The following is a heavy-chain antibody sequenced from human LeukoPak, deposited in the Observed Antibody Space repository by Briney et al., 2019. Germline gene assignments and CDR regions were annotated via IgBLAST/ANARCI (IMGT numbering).Heavy chain of an antibody. CDR3: TRTRNLAAAGTFDY. Sequence: GGSLRLSCAASGFTFSGSAMHWVCRASGKGLEWVGRIRSKANSYATAYAASVKGRFTISRDDSKNTAYLQMNSLKTEDTAVYYCTRTRNLAAAGTFDYRGQGTLVTVSS. D-gene: IGHD6-13*01. CDR2: IRSKANSYAT. J-gene: IGHJ4*02. V-gene: IGHV3-73*01. CDR1: GFTFSGSA.